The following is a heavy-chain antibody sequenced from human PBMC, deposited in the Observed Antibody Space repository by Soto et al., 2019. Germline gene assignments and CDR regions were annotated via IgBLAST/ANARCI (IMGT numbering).Heavy chain of an antibody. CDR3: ARDRYYDILAGYYPPHSYYYYGMDV. CDR1: GGTFSSYA. J-gene: IGHJ6*02. Sequence: SVKVSCKASGGTFSSYAISWVRQAPGQGLEWMGGIIPIFGTANYAQKFQGRVTITADESTSTAHMELSSLSSEDTAVYYCARDRYYDILAGYYPPHSYYYYGMDVWGQGTTVTVSS. D-gene: IGHD3-9*01. V-gene: IGHV1-69*13. CDR2: IIPIFGTA.